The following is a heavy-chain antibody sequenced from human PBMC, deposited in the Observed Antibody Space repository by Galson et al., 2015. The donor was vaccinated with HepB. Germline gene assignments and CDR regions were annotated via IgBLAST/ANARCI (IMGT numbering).Heavy chain of an antibody. CDR3: ARDIGGYGDYEDYYYYYGMDV. CDR1: GGTFSSYA. CDR2: IIPIFGTA. Sequence: SVKVSCKASGGTFSSYAISWVRQAPGQGLEWMGGIIPIFGTANYAQKFQGRVTITADKSTSTAYMELSSLRSEDTAVYYCARDIGGYGDYEDYYYYYGMDVWGQGTTVTVSS. D-gene: IGHD4-17*01. J-gene: IGHJ6*02. V-gene: IGHV1-69*06.